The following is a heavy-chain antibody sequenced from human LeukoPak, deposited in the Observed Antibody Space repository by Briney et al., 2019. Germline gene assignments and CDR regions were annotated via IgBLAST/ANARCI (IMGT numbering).Heavy chain of an antibody. D-gene: IGHD3-9*01. CDR2: IYYSGST. J-gene: IGHJ4*02. CDR1: GGSISSGDYY. CDR3: ARGGEELRYFDWFPFDY. V-gene: IGHV4-30-4*01. Sequence: PSETLSLTCTVSGGSISSGDYYWSWIRQPPGKGLEWIGYIYYSGSTYYNPSLKSRVTISVDTSKNQFSLKLSSVTAADTAVYYCARGGEELRYFDWFPFDYWSQGTLVTVSS.